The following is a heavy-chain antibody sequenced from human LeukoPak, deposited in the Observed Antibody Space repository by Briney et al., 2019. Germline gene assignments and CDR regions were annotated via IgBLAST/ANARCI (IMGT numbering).Heavy chain of an antibody. J-gene: IGHJ3*02. CDR1: VFTFSDYY. CDR2: IRISGSTI. V-gene: IGHV3-11*04. CDR3: ARGGGVSRYSGSYDAFDI. Sequence: PGGSLRLSCAPSVFTFSDYYMSCIRQAPGKGRECVSYIRISGSTIYYADSVKGRFTISRDNAKNSLYLQMNSLRAEDTAVYYCARGGGVSRYSGSYDAFDIWGQGTMVTVSS. D-gene: IGHD1-26*01.